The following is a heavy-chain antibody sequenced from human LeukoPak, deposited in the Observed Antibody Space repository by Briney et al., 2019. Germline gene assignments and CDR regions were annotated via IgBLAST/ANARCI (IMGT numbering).Heavy chain of an antibody. J-gene: IGHJ3*02. CDR1: GFTVSSNY. V-gene: IGHV3-53*01. CDR2: IYSGGST. CDR3: ARNRPYCSSTSCYPDAFDI. D-gene: IGHD2-2*01. Sequence: PGGSLRLSCAASGFTVSSNYMSWVRQAPGKGLEWVSVIYSGGSTYSADSVKGRFTISRDNSKNTLYLQMNSLRVEDTAVYYCARNRPYCSSTSCYPDAFDIWGQGTMVTVSS.